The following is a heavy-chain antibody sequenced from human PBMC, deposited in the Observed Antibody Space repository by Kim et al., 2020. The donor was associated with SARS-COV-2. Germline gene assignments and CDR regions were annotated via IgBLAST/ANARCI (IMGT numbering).Heavy chain of an antibody. Sequence: GGSLRLSCAASGFTVSSNYMSWVRQAPGKGLEWVSVIYSGGSTYYEESVKGRFTISRRHSKNTLYLQKNSLRAEDTAVYYCARDSMTADATFDYWAQGTLLTVSS. V-gene: IGHV3-53*01. CDR1: GFTVSSNY. CDR3: ARDSMTADATFDY. CDR2: IYSGGST. D-gene: IGHD2-15*01. J-gene: IGHJ4*02.